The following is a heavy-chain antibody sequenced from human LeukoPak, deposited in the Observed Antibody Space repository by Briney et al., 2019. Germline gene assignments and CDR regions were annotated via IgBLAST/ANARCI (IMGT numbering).Heavy chain of an antibody. D-gene: IGHD1-1*01. CDR3: ARIDWTPDS. CDR2: IHHSGNT. Sequence: SETLSLTCAVSGYSISNGHVWAWIRQPPEKGLEWIGTIHHSGNTYYNPSLQSRVSVSVDTSRNQFSLRLSSVTAADTATYYCARIDWTPDSWGQGTLVTVSS. V-gene: IGHV4-38-2*01. CDR1: GYSISNGHV. J-gene: IGHJ4*02.